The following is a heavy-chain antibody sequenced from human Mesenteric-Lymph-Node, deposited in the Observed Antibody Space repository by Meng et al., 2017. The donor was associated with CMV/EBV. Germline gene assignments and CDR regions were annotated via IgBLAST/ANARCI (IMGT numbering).Heavy chain of an antibody. CDR3: TKSSSSYYYYYGMDV. CDR1: GFTFGDYA. CDR2: IRSKAYGGTT. Sequence: GESLKISCTASGFTFGDYAMSWVRQAPGKGLEWVGFIRSKAYGGTTEYAASVKGRFTISRDDSKSIAYLQMNSLKTEDTAVYYCTKSSSSYYYYYGMDVWGQGTTVTVSS. J-gene: IGHJ6*02. D-gene: IGHD6-6*01. V-gene: IGHV3-49*04.